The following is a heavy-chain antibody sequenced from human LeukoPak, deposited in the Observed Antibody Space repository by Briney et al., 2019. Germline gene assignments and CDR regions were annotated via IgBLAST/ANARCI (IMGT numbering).Heavy chain of an antibody. V-gene: IGHV3-9*01. CDR3: AKDRIAARSGTNYFDY. Sequence: GRSLRLSCAASGFTFDDYAMHWVRQAPGKGLEWVSGISWNSGSIGYADSVKGRFTISRDNAKNSLYLQMNSLRAEDTALYYCAKDRIAARSGTNYFDYWGQGTLVTASS. CDR1: GFTFDDYA. J-gene: IGHJ4*02. CDR2: ISWNSGSI. D-gene: IGHD6-13*01.